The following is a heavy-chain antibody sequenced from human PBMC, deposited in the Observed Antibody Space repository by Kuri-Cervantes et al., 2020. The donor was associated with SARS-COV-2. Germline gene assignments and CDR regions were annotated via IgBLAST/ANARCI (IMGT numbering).Heavy chain of an antibody. CDR2: IYSGGST. CDR1: GFTVSSNY. J-gene: IGHJ4*02. D-gene: IGHD3-22*01. CDR3: ARMYYYDSKALAC. V-gene: IGHV3-66*01. Sequence: GESLKISCAASGFTVSSNYMSWVRQAPGKGLEWVSVIYSGGSTYYADSVKGRFTISRDNSKNTLYLQMNSLRAEDTAVYYCARMYYYDSKALACWGQGNLV.